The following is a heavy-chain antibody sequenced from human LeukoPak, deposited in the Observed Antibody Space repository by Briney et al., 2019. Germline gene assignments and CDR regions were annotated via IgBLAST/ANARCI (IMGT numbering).Heavy chain of an antibody. CDR3: AKDATYSSGWTDY. Sequence: PGRFLRLSRAGPGFHFGEFGLHLVRPASGKGLEGVSGISWNSGSIGYADSVKGRFTISRDNAKNSLYLQMNSLRVEDTALYYCAKDATYSSGWTDYWGQGTLVTVSS. D-gene: IGHD6-19*01. CDR1: GFHFGEFG. V-gene: IGHV3-9*01. J-gene: IGHJ4*02. CDR2: ISWNSGSI.